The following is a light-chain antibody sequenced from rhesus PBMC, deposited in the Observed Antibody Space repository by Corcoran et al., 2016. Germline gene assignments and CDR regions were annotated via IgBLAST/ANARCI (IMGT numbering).Light chain of an antibody. CDR1: SSGIASYSD. CDR3: CSYRSGSTYI. V-gene: IGLV2-26*02. J-gene: IGLJ1*01. CDR2: SVS. Sequence: QAALTQPPSVSKSLGQSVTISCPGTSSGIASYSDVSWYQQHPGKAPSLLISSVSNRPSGVSDRFSGFKSGSTASLTIAGLQAEDEAIYYCCSYRSGSTYIFGAGTRLTVL.